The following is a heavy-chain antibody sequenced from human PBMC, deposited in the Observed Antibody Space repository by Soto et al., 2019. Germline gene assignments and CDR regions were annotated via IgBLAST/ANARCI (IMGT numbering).Heavy chain of an antibody. D-gene: IGHD6-6*01. CDR2: ITASGGGT. J-gene: IGHJ4*02. V-gene: IGHV3-23*01. Sequence: ESGGGLVQPGGSLRLSCVASGFSFSGYAMIWVRQAPGKGLEWVSGITASGGGTYYAGSVKGRFTISRDNSKNTLYLEMNSLRDGDSAVYYCSKAATAAVRPNYWGQGTLVTVSS. CDR1: GFSFSGYA. CDR3: SKAATAAVRPNY.